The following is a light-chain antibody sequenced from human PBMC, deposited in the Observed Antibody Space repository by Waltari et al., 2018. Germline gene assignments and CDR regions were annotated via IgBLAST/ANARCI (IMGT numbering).Light chain of an antibody. J-gene: IGLJ1*01. CDR2: ANT. Sequence: QQLPGTAPKCLIFANTQGPSCVPGRFSCSKSGSSAALAIAGLHPEDEADYYCQSFDSSPSGLDVFGPGTRVTVL. CDR3: QSFDSSPSGLDV. V-gene: IGLV1-40*01.